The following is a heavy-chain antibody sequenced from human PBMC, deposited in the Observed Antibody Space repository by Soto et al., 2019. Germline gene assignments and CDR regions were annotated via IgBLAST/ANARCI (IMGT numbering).Heavy chain of an antibody. J-gene: IGHJ5*02. V-gene: IGHV3-74*01. D-gene: IGHD4-17*01. CDR2: INSDGSST. Sequence: EVQLVESGGDLVQPGGSLRLSCAASGFTFSSYWMHWVRQAPGNGLVWVSRINSDGSSTSYADSVKGRFTISRDNAKNTLYLQMNSLGADDTAVYYCARDHDYVYNWFDPGGQGTLVTVSS. CDR3: ARDHDYVYNWFDP. CDR1: GFTFSSYW.